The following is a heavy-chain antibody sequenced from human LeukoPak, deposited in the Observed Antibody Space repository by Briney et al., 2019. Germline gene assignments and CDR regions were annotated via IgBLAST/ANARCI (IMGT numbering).Heavy chain of an antibody. CDR2: ISSSSSNI. D-gene: IGHD3-10*01. CDR3: ARDLLPRYGSGRGGGY. Sequence: GGSLRLSCAASGFTFSSYSMNWVRQAPGKGLEWVSSISSSSSNIYYADSVKGRFTISRDNAKNSLYLQMNSLRAEDTAVYYCARDLLPRYGSGRGGGYWGQGTLVTVSS. CDR1: GFTFSSYS. V-gene: IGHV3-21*01. J-gene: IGHJ4*02.